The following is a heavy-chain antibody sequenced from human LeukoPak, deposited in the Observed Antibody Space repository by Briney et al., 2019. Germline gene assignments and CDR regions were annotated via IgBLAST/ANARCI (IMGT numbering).Heavy chain of an antibody. CDR3: ARATTVNFESDY. V-gene: IGHV1-2*02. Sequence: ASVKVSCKASGYTFTGYYMHWVRQAPGQGLEWMGWINPNSGGTNYAQKFQGRVTMTRDTSISTAYMELSRLRSDDTAVYYCARATTVNFESDYWGQGTLVTVSS. D-gene: IGHD4-17*01. CDR1: GYTFTGYY. CDR2: INPNSGGT. J-gene: IGHJ4*02.